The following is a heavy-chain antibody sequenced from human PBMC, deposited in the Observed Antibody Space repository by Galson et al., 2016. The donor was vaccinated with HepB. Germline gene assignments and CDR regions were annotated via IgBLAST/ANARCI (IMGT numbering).Heavy chain of an antibody. CDR1: GFSLNTRGMG. CDR3: ARTMWVQVTFDN. J-gene: IGHJ4*02. D-gene: IGHD1-1*01. Sequence: PALVKPTQTLTLTCTFSGFSLNTRGMGVGWIRQPPGKALEWLALIYWDDDKRFSPSLKNRLTITKDTSKNQVVLTVANMNPVDTGTYFCARTMWVQVTFDNWGQGTLVTVSS. V-gene: IGHV2-5*02. CDR2: IYWDDDK.